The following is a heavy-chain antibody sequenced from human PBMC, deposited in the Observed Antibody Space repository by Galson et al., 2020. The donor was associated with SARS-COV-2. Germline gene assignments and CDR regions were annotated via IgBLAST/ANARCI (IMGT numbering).Heavy chain of an antibody. CDR3: AKVGEGVTIVGVVIIDYYFDY. CDR2: IRGSGGST. Sequence: GGSLRLSCAASGFTFSRYAMSWVRQAPGKGLEWVSAIRGSGGSTYYADSVKGRFTIPRDNSKNTLYLQMNSLRAEDTAVYYCAKVGEGVTIVGVVIIDYYFDYWGQGTLVTVSS. J-gene: IGHJ4*02. V-gene: IGHV3-23*01. CDR1: GFTFSRYA. D-gene: IGHD3-3*01.